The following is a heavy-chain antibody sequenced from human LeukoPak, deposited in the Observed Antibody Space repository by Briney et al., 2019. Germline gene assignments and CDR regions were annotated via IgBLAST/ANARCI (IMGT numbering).Heavy chain of an antibody. CDR1: GFTFEDYA. V-gene: IGHV3-9*03. CDR3: AKDVNYSPSGTFDY. D-gene: IGHD3-10*01. CDR2: ISWNSGRM. Sequence: GGSLRLSCAASGFTFEDYAMHWVRQAQGKGLEWVSSISWNSGRMDYADSVKGRFTISRDNAKNSLYLQMNSLRVEDMALYYCAKDVNYSPSGTFDYWGQGTLVTVSS. J-gene: IGHJ4*02.